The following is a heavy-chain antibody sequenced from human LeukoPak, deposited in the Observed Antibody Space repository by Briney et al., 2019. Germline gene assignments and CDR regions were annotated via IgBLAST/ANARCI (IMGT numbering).Heavy chain of an antibody. CDR1: GFTFSSYW. CDR3: ARDWRYSNYVAANWFDP. V-gene: IGHV3-74*01. J-gene: IGHJ5*02. Sequence: GGSLRLSCAASGFTFSSYWRHWVRQAPGKGLVWVSCINSDGSSTRYADSVKGRFTISRDDAKNTLYLQMNSLRAADTAVYYCARDWRYSNYVAANWFDPWGQGTLVTVSS. CDR2: INSDGSST. D-gene: IGHD4-11*01.